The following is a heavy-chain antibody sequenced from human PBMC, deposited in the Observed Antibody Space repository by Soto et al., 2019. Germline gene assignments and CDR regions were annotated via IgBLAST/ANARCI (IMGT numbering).Heavy chain of an antibody. CDR3: ARTDCSSTSCYNYYYYGMDV. Sequence: ASVKVSCKASGGTFSNSGISWVRQAPGQGLEWMGWINPGNGDTKYSQKFQGRVTITRDTSATTAYMELSSLRSEDSAVFYCARTDCSSTSCYNYYYYGMDVWGQGTTVTVSS. V-gene: IGHV1-3*01. CDR1: GGTFSNSG. J-gene: IGHJ6*02. CDR2: INPGNGDT. D-gene: IGHD2-2*01.